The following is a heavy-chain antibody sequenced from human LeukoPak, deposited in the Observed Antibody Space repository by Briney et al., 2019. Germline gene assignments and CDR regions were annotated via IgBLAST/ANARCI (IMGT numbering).Heavy chain of an antibody. Sequence: GGSLRLSCAASGFTFSSYDMHWVRQAPGKGLEWVAFIRYDGSNKYNADSVKGRFTISRDNSKNTLSLQMNSLRAEDTAVYYCVRDRGSTSSGSLYYYYYYMDVWGKGTTVTVSS. CDR3: VRDRGSTSSGSLYYYYYYMDV. D-gene: IGHD6-6*01. CDR2: IRYDGSNK. V-gene: IGHV3-30*02. J-gene: IGHJ6*03. CDR1: GFTFSSYD.